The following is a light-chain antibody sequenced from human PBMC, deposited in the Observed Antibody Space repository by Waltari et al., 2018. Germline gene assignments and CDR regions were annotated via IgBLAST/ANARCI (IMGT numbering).Light chain of an antibody. CDR1: SSNIGAGYD. CDR3: QSYDSSLSGVV. Sequence: QSVLTQPPSVSGAPGQRVTISCTGSSSNIGAGYDVPWYQQLPGTAPKLLMYDNTNRPSGVPDRFSGSKSGTSASLAITGLQAEDEADYYCQSYDSSLSGVVFGGGTKLTVL. J-gene: IGLJ2*01. V-gene: IGLV1-40*01. CDR2: DNT.